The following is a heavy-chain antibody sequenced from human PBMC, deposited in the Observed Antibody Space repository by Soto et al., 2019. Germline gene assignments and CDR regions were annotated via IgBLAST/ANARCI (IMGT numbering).Heavy chain of an antibody. J-gene: IGHJ4*02. V-gene: IGHV1-69*13. CDR2: IIPIFGTA. CDR3: AMSTVVTMAFDY. Sequence: SVKVSCKASGYTFTSYGISWVRQAPGQGLEWMGGIIPIFGTANYAQKFQGRVTITADESTSTAYMELSSLRSEDTAVYYCAMSTVVTMAFDYWGQGTLVTVSS. D-gene: IGHD4-17*01. CDR1: GYTFTSYG.